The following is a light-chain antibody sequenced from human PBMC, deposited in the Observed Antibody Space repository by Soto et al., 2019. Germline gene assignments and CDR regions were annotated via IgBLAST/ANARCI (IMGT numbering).Light chain of an antibody. CDR1: QSIGTW. CDR3: QQYATYAPST. CDR2: DAS. J-gene: IGKJ1*01. V-gene: IGKV1-5*01. Sequence: DIQLTQSPSTLSASVGDRITITCRASQSIGTWLAWYQHRPGEGPKLLIHDASSLESGVPSRFNGSGSATEFSLTISSLESGDSGTYHCQQYATYAPSTFGQGTKVDIK.